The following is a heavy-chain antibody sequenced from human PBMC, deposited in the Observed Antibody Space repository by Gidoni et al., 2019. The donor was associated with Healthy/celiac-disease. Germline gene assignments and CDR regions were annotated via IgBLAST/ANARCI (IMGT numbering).Heavy chain of an antibody. V-gene: IGHV1-58*01. D-gene: IGHD6-13*01. J-gene: IGHJ6*02. CDR2: IVVGSGNT. CDR1: GFTFTSSA. CDR3: AAVGDYSSSWPYYYYGMDV. Sequence: QMQLVQSGPEVKKPGTSVKVSCKASGFTFTSSAVQWVRQARGQRLEWIGWIVVGSGNTNYAQKFQERVTITRDMSTSTAYMELSSLRSEDTAVYYCAAVGDYSSSWPYYYYGMDVWGQGTTVTVSS.